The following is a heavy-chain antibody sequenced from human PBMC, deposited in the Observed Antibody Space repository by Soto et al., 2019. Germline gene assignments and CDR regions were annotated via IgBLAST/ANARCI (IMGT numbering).Heavy chain of an antibody. J-gene: IGHJ4*02. CDR1: GGSVSGYY. CDR2: INHSGST. CDR3: ARVRITFGGVIVSFDY. Sequence: QVQLQQWGAGLLKPSDTLSLTCAVYGGSVSGYYWSWIRQPPGKGLEWIGEINHSGSTNYNPSLKRRVTISVDTSKNQFSLKLSSVTAADTAVYYCARVRITFGGVIVSFDYWGQGTLVTVSS. D-gene: IGHD3-16*02. V-gene: IGHV4-34*01.